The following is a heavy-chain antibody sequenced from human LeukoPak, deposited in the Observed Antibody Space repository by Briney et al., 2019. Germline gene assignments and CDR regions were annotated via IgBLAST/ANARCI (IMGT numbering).Heavy chain of an antibody. CDR1: GGSISSSSDY. Sequence: PSQTLSLTCTVSGGSISSSSDYWGWIREPPGKGLEWIGSIYNSGSNYYNTSLKSRVTIAVDTSKNQFSLKLSSVTAADTAVYYCTRVVPAAIASYYMDVWGKGTTVTVSS. J-gene: IGHJ6*03. D-gene: IGHD2-2*02. CDR3: TRVVPAAIASYYMDV. CDR2: IYNSGSN. V-gene: IGHV4-39*01.